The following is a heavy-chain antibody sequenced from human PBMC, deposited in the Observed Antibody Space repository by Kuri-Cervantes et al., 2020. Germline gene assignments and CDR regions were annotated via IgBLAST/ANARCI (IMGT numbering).Heavy chain of an antibody. CDR2: ISNSGNT. CDR1: GASVSSRTYY. J-gene: IGHJ4*02. CDR3: ARLGGNWAGDY. D-gene: IGHD7-27*01. V-gene: IGHV4-61*01. Sequence: SETLSLTCTVSGASVSSRTYYWTWIRQPPGKGLEWIGYISNSGNTNYNPSLKSRVTISVDTSKNQFSLKMSSVTAADTAVYYCARLGGNWAGDYWGQGTLVTVSS.